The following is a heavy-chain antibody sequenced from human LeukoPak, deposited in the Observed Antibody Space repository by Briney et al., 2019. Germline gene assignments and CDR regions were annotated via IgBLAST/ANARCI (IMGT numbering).Heavy chain of an antibody. J-gene: IGHJ4*02. CDR2: IYYSGST. D-gene: IGHD3-3*01. CDR1: GGSISSSSYY. Sequence: PAETLSLTCTVSGGSISSSSYYWGWIRQPPGKGLEWIVSIYYSGSTYYNPSLKSRLTISVDTSKNQFSLKLSSVTAADTALSHSPTALRFLEWLANPAYWGPGTLVTVSS. CDR3: PTALRFLEWLANPAY. V-gene: IGHV4-39*01.